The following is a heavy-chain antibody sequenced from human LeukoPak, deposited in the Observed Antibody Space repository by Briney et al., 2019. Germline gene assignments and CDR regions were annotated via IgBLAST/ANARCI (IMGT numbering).Heavy chain of an antibody. CDR2: INPNSGGT. J-gene: IGHJ4*02. CDR3: ARGASSSSSFDY. CDR1: GYTFTGYY. V-gene: IGHV1-2*02. D-gene: IGHD6-6*01. Sequence: ASEKVSCKASGYTFTGYYMHWVRQAPGQGLEWMGWINPNSGGTNYAQKFQGRVTMTRDTSISTAYMELSRLRSDDTAVYYCARGASSSSSFDYWGQGTLVTVSS.